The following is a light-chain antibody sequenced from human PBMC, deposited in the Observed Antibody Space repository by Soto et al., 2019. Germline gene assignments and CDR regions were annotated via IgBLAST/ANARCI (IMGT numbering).Light chain of an antibody. Sequence: QSVLTQPPSASGTPGQRVTISCSGGSSNMGTNTVSWYQQVPGTAPKVLIYVNDQRPSGVPDRFSGSNSGTSASLAISGLQPEDEADYSCVAWDDSLNGHVFGPGTKVTV. CDR2: VND. V-gene: IGLV1-44*01. CDR3: VAWDDSLNGHV. CDR1: SSNMGTNT. J-gene: IGLJ1*01.